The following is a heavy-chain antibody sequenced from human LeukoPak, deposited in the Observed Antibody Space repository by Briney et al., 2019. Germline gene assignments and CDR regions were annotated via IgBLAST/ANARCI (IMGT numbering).Heavy chain of an antibody. Sequence: ASVKVSCKASGYTFNDYYIHWVRQAPGQGLEWMGWINPNSGGTNYAQKFQGRVTVTRDTSISTAHMELSRLRSDDTAVYYCATQGTGYGSLYYFDYWGQGTLVTVSS. V-gene: IGHV1-2*02. D-gene: IGHD5-12*01. CDR2: INPNSGGT. J-gene: IGHJ4*02. CDR3: ATQGTGYGSLYYFDY. CDR1: GYTFNDYY.